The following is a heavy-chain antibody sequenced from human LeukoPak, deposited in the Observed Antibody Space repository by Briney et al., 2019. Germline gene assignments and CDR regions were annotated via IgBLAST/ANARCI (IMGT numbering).Heavy chain of an antibody. V-gene: IGHV3-74*01. CDR1: GFTFSSYW. J-gene: IGHJ6*02. Sequence: GGSLRLSCAASGFTFSSYWMHRVRQAPGKGLVWVSRINSDGSSTSYADSVKGRFTISRDNAKNTLYLQMNSLRAEDTAVYYCARSLILTGYYWTGMDVWGQGTTVTVSS. D-gene: IGHD3-9*01. CDR2: INSDGSST. CDR3: ARSLILTGYYWTGMDV.